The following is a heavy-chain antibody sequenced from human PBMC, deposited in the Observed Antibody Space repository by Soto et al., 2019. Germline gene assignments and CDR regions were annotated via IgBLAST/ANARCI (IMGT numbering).Heavy chain of an antibody. CDR2: IYYSGST. J-gene: IGHJ4*02. Sequence: ETLSLTCTVSGGSVSSGSYYWSWIRQPPGKGLEWIGYIYYSGSTNYNPSLKSRVTISVDTSKNQFSLKLSSVTAADTAVYYCARDRGDIVVVPAAIFYWGQGTLVTVSS. CDR3: ARDRGDIVVVPAAIFY. D-gene: IGHD2-2*01. V-gene: IGHV4-61*01. CDR1: GGSVSSGSYY.